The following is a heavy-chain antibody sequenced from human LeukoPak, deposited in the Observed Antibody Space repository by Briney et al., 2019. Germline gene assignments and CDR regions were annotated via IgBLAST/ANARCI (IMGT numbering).Heavy chain of an antibody. CDR3: ARGDSSGWYRTAFDY. CDR1: GYTFTSYV. CDR2: ISAYNGNT. V-gene: IGHV1-18*01. D-gene: IGHD6-19*01. J-gene: IGHJ4*02. Sequence: ASVKVSCKASGYTFTSYVISWVRQAPGQGLEWMGWISAYNGNTNYAQKLQGRVTMTTDTSTSTAYMELRSLRSDDTAVYYCARGDSSGWYRTAFDYWGQGTLVTVSS.